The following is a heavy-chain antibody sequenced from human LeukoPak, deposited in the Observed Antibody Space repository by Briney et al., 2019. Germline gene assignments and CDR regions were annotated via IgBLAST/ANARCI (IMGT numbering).Heavy chain of an antibody. D-gene: IGHD2-8*01. CDR2: IYHSGST. CDR3: ARLLMVYERYFDY. J-gene: IGHJ4*02. V-gene: IGHV4-38-2*02. Sequence: PSETLSLTCTVSSYSISSGYYWGWSRQPPGKGLEGIGSIYHSGSTYYNPSLKSRVTISVDTSKNQFSLKLSSVTAADTAVYYCARLLMVYERYFDYWGQGALVTVSA. CDR1: SYSISSGYY.